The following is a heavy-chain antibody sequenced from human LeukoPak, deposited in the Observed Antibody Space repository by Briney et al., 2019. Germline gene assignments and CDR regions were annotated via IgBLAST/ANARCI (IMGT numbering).Heavy chain of an antibody. J-gene: IGHJ4*02. CDR3: ATKQWLAPPPDS. V-gene: IGHV3-74*01. CDR2: INTDGTVT. D-gene: IGHD6-19*01. CDR1: GFTFSKYW. Sequence: GGSLRLSCAASGFTFSKYWMLWVRHAPGKRLESVSRINTDGTVTTYADSVKGRFTVSRDNADNTMFLQMNSVTDEATAVYYCATKQWLAPPPDSWGQGTPVTVSS.